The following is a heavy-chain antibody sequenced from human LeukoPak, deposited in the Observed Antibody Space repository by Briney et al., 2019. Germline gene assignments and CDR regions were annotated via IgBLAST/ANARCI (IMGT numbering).Heavy chain of an antibody. V-gene: IGHV3-23*01. CDR3: AKDPNSGYDYGYPELDY. CDR1: GFTFSSYA. Sequence: GGSLRLSCAASGFTFSSYAMSWVRQAPGKGLEWVSAISGSGGSTYYADSVKGRFTISRDNSKNTLYLQVNSLRAEDTAVYYCAKDPNSGYDYGYPELDYWGQGTLVTVSS. CDR2: ISGSGGST. J-gene: IGHJ4*02. D-gene: IGHD5-12*01.